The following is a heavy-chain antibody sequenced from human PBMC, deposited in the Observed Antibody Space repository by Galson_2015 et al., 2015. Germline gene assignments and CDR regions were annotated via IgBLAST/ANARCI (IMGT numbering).Heavy chain of an antibody. CDR3: ARAIYYYDSSGYFFVGGGFDY. J-gene: IGHJ4*02. V-gene: IGHV1-8*01. CDR2: MNPNSGNT. Sequence: SVKVSCKAPGYTFTSYDINWVRQATGQGLEWMGWMNPNSGNTGYAQKFQGRVTMTRNTSISTAYMELSSLRSEDTAVYYCARAIYYYDSSGYFFVGGGFDYWGQGTLVTVSS. CDR1: GYTFTSYD. D-gene: IGHD3-22*01.